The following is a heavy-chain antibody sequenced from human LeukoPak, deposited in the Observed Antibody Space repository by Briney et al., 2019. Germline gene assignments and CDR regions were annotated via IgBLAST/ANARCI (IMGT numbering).Heavy chain of an antibody. V-gene: IGHV3-48*04. CDR2: ISSSSTI. Sequence: GGSLRLSCAASGFTFSSYSMNWVRQAPGKGLEWVSYISSSSTIYYADSVKGRFTISRDNAKKSLYLQMNSLRAEDTAVYYCARDAPYYDILTGYWDWGQGTLVTVSS. CDR3: ARDAPYYDILTGYWD. J-gene: IGHJ4*02. CDR1: GFTFSSYS. D-gene: IGHD3-9*01.